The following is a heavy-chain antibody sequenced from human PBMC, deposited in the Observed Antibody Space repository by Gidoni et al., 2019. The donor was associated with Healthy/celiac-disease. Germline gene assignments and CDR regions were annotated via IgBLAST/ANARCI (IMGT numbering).Heavy chain of an antibody. Sequence: QVQLQESGPGLVKPSETLSLTCTVSGGSVSSGSYYWSWIRQPPGKGLEWIGYIYYSGSTNYNPSLKSRVTISVDTSKNQFSLKLSSVTAADTAVYYCARVSGGFPIHFDYWGQGTLVTVSS. CDR3: ARVSGGFPIHFDY. J-gene: IGHJ4*02. V-gene: IGHV4-61*01. D-gene: IGHD2-15*01. CDR1: GGSVSSGSYY. CDR2: IYYSGST.